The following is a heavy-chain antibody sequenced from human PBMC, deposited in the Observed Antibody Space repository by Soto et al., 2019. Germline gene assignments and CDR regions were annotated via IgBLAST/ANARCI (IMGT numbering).Heavy chain of an antibody. V-gene: IGHV3-23*01. D-gene: IGHD6-6*01. CDR2: ISGSGGST. J-gene: IGHJ6*02. CDR3: ARVAGAARQYYGMDV. Sequence: EVQLLESGGGLVQPGGSLRLSCAASGFTFSSYAMSWVRQAPGKGLEWVSAISGSGGSTYYADSVKGRFTISRDNSKNTRYLQMNSVRAEDTSVYYCARVAGAARQYYGMDVWGQGNTVTVSS. CDR1: GFTFSSYA.